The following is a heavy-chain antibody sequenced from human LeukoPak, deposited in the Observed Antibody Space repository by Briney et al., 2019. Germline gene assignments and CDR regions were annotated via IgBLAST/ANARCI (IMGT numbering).Heavy chain of an antibody. CDR2: MYLSGTT. CDR3: AGLVGRYSSGLYYYYFDY. Sequence: SETLSLTCTVSGDTINSLDLWSWVRQPPGKGLEWIGEMYLSGTTHSNPSVKSRVTISIDKSKNQFFLNLSSVTAADTAVYYCAGLVGRYSSGLYYYYFDYWGQGTLVTVSS. CDR1: GDTINSLDL. V-gene: IGHV4-4*02. J-gene: IGHJ4*02. D-gene: IGHD3-22*01.